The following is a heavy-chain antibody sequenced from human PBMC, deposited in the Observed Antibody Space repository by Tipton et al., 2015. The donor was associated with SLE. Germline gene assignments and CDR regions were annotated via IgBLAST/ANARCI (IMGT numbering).Heavy chain of an antibody. J-gene: IGHJ4*02. Sequence: GSLRLSCAASGFTFSSYSMNWVRQAPGKGLEWVSYISSSSSTIHYADSVKGRFTISRDNAKNSLYLQMNSLRAEDTAVYYCARLQNDFWKGDYFDYWGQGTLVTVSS. V-gene: IGHV3-48*01. CDR3: ARLQNDFWKGDYFDY. CDR1: GFTFSSYS. D-gene: IGHD3-3*01. CDR2: ISSSSSTI.